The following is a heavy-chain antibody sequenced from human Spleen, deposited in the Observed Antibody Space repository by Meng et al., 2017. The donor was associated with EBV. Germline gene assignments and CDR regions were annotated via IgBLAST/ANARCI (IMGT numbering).Heavy chain of an antibody. CDR2: VRGYNGHT. J-gene: IGHJ4*02. CDR3: ARDQGVASAIDF. CDR1: GYTFTSSD. D-gene: IGHD2-21*01. Sequence: QVQLVQSGACVKDPGAPVKVSCKAPGYTFTSSDISWVRQAPGQGLEWVGRVRGYNGHTSYAEKFQGRVSMTTDTSTSTAYMELRSLRSDDTAVYYCARDQGVASAIDFWGQGTLVTVSS. V-gene: IGHV1-18*01.